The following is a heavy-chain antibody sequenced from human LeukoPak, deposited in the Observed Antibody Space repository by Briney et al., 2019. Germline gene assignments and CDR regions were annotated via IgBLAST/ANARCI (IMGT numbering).Heavy chain of an antibody. CDR2: IFHTGIT. V-gene: IGHV4-59*02. CDR1: GGSVTKYY. CDR3: ARDLFPINWFEP. D-gene: IGHD2-2*02. J-gene: IGHJ5*02. Sequence: PSETQISTCTVSGGSVTKYYRHWIRQAPGKGLEWIGFIFHTGITNYNPSLKSRVTISVDTSKNRFSLKLTSVTAADTAVYFCARDLFPINWFEPWGQGTLVTVSS.